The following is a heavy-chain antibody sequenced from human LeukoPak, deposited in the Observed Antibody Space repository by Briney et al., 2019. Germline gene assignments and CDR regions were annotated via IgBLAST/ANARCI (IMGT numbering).Heavy chain of an antibody. CDR3: ARDSPYASFYYDSSGYYLNDF. D-gene: IGHD3-22*01. CDR1: GFTFSSYE. CDR2: ISSSGTTI. V-gene: IGHV3-48*03. J-gene: IGHJ4*02. Sequence: GGSLRLSCAASGFTFSSYEMNWVRQAPGKGLEWISYISSSGTTIYYADSVKGRFTISRDNAENSLYLQMNSLRAEDTAVYYCARDSPYASFYYDSSGYYLNDFWGQGALVTVSS.